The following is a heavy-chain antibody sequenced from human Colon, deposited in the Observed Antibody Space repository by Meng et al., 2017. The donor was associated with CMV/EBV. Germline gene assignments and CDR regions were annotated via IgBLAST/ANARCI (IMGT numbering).Heavy chain of an antibody. Sequence: GGSLRLSCAASGFTFSSYEMNWVRQAPGKGLEWVSYISASGTTIYYADSVKGRFTISRDNAKNSLSLQMNSLRAEDTAVYYCARYPTSPYRVVYFDYWGQGTLVTVSS. J-gene: IGHJ4*02. CDR3: ARYPTSPYRVVYFDY. D-gene: IGHD2-2*01. V-gene: IGHV3-48*03. CDR2: ISASGTTI. CDR1: GFTFSSYE.